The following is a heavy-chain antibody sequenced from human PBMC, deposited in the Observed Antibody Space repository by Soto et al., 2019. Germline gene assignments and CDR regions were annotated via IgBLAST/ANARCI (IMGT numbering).Heavy chain of an antibody. CDR3: ARDTGDGTFDF. CDR1: GYTFSSYA. CDR2: INAGYGNT. D-gene: IGHD7-27*01. Sequence: VSVKVSCKASGYTFSSYAMHWVRQAPGQGLEWMGWINAGYGNTKSSQKFQDRVTISRDTSASTAYMELTSLRSEDTAVYYCARDTGDGTFDFWGQGTLVTVSS. J-gene: IGHJ4*02. V-gene: IGHV1-3*01.